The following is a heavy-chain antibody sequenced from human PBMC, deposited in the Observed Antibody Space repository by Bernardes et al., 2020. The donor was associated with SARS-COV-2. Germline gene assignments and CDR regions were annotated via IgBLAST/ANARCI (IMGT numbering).Heavy chain of an antibody. CDR3: ARALNYDILTAGLDY. CDR2: ISYSGSS. Sequence: SETLSLTCGVSGDSLSNSFWSWIRQSPGRGLEWIGSISYSGSSDYNPSLKSRVTISIDTSKSQFSLRLSSVTAADTAVYYCARALNYDILTAGLDYWGQGTLVTVSS. CDR1: GDSLSNSF. J-gene: IGHJ4*02. V-gene: IGHV4-59*01. D-gene: IGHD3-9*01.